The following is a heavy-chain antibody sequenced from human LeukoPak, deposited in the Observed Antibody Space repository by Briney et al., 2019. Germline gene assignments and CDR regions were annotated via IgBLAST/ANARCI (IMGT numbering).Heavy chain of an antibody. V-gene: IGHV3-23*01. CDR3: AKTNAPYSSSWDNSPGAFDI. J-gene: IGHJ3*02. CDR2: FGGSSSRT. D-gene: IGHD6-13*01. CDR1: GFTFSSYG. Sequence: GGSLRLSCAASGFTFSSYGLSWVRQAPGKGLEGVSSFGGSSSRTYYADSVKGRFTVSRDNSKNTLYLQMSSLRAEDTAVYYCAKTNAPYSSSWDNSPGAFDIWGQGTMVTVSS.